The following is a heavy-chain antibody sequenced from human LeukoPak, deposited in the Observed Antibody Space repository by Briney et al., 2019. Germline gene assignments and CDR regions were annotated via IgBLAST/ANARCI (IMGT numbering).Heavy chain of an antibody. V-gene: IGHV3-43*02. CDR2: ISGDGDST. J-gene: IGHJ3*02. CDR1: RFTFDDYA. Sequence: GGSLRLSCVTSRFTFDDYAMNWVRQAPGKGLEWVSLISGDGDSTYYADSVKGRFTISRDNSKNSLYLHMNSLRTEDTALYYCAKDNHPDAFDIWGQGTMVTVSS. CDR3: AKDNHPDAFDI.